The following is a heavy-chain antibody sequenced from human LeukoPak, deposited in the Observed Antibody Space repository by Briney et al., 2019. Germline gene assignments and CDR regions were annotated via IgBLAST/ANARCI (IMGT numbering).Heavy chain of an antibody. Sequence: SETLSLTCTVSGYSISSGYYWSWIRQPPGKGLEWIGEINHSGSINYNPSLKSRVTISVDTSKNQFSLKLSSVTAADTAVYYCARVRIQLWLSSTYYSDYWGQGTLVTVSS. CDR3: ARVRIQLWLSSTYYSDY. J-gene: IGHJ4*02. V-gene: IGHV4-38-2*02. D-gene: IGHD5-18*01. CDR1: GYSISSGYY. CDR2: INHSGSI.